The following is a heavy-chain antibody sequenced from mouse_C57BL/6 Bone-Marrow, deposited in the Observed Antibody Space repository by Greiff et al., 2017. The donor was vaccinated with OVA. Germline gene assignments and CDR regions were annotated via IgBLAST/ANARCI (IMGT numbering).Heavy chain of an antibody. V-gene: IGHV1-76*01. CDR1: GYTFTDYY. CDR3: EITTVVATHYWYFDV. D-gene: IGHD1-1*01. CDR2: IYPGSGNT. J-gene: IGHJ1*03. Sequence: VQLQQSGAELVRPGASVKLSCKASGYTFTDYYINWVKQRPGQGLEWIARIYPGSGNTYYNEKFKGKATLTAEKSSSTAYMQLSSLTSEDSAVYFCEITTVVATHYWYFDVWGTGTTVTVSS.